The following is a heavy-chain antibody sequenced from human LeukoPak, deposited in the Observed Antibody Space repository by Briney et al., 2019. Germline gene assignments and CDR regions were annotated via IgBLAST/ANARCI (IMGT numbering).Heavy chain of an antibody. V-gene: IGHV4-39*01. Sequence: RPSQTLSLTCTVSGGSISSSSYYWGWIRQPPGKGLEWIGSIYYSGSTYYNPSLKSRVTISVDTSKNQFSLKLSSVTAADTAVYYCARRALMVRGVRRPTYYFDYWGQGTLVTVSS. CDR2: IYYSGST. CDR1: GGSISSSSYY. D-gene: IGHD3-10*01. CDR3: ARRALMVRGVRRPTYYFDY. J-gene: IGHJ4*02.